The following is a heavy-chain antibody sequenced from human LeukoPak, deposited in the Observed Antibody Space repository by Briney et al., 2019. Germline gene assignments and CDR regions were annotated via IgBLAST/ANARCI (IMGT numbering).Heavy chain of an antibody. CDR3: ARSTKHRGVIQLWRRGWFDP. D-gene: IGHD5-18*01. Sequence: PSETLSLTCTVSGGSISSYYWSWIRQPPGKGLEWIGYIYYSGSTNYNPSLKSRVTISVDTSKNQFSLKLSSVTVADTAVYYCARSTKHRGVIQLWRRGWFDPWGQGTLVTVSS. CDR2: IYYSGST. J-gene: IGHJ5*02. V-gene: IGHV4-59*01. CDR1: GGSISSYY.